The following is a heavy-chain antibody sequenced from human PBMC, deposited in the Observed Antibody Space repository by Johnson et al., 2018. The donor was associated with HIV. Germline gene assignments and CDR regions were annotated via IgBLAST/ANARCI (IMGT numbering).Heavy chain of an antibody. V-gene: IGHV3-66*02. CDR3: ARDIMITFGGNAFDI. CDR1: GFSFDDFA. CDR2: IYSGGST. Sequence: VQLVESGGGLVQPGRSLRLSCAASGFSFDDFAMHWVRQVPGKGLEWVSVIYSGGSTYYADSVKGRFTITRDNSKNTLYLQMNSLRAEDSAVYYCARDIMITFGGNAFDIWGQGTMVTVSS. D-gene: IGHD3-16*01. J-gene: IGHJ3*02.